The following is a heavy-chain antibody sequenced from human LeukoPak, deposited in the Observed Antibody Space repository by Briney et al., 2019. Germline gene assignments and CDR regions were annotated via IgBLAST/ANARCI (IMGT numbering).Heavy chain of an antibody. CDR1: GGSFSGYY. J-gene: IGHJ4*02. Sequence: SETLSLTCAVYGGSFSGYYWSWIRQPPGKGLKWIGEINHSGSTNYNPSLKSRVTISVDTSKNQFSLKLSSVTAADTAVYYCARVSSPTIVVVPAAIGRYFDYWGQGTLVTASS. CDR2: INHSGST. D-gene: IGHD2-2*01. CDR3: ARVSSPTIVVVPAAIGRYFDY. V-gene: IGHV4-34*01.